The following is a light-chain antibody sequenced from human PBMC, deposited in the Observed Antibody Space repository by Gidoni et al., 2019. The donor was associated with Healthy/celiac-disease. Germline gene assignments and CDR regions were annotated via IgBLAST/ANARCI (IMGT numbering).Light chain of an antibody. Sequence: QSALTQPASVSGSPGQSITISCTGTSSYVGSYNLFSWYQQHPGKAPKLMIYEGSKRPSGVSNRFSGSKSGNTASLTISGLQAEDEADYYCCSYAGSSGVFGTGTKVTVL. V-gene: IGLV2-23*01. CDR3: CSYAGSSGV. CDR1: SSYVGSYNL. CDR2: EGS. J-gene: IGLJ1*01.